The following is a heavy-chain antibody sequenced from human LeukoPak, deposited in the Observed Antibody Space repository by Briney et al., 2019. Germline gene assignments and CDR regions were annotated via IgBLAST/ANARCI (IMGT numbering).Heavy chain of an antibody. CDR3: ARDGYYGSGSPHTIRSYYGMDV. V-gene: IGHV1-69*13. J-gene: IGHJ6*02. CDR2: IIPIFGTA. CDR1: GYSFTSYG. D-gene: IGHD3-10*01. Sequence: ASVKVSCKASGYSFTSYGITWVRQAPGQGLEWMGGIIPIFGTANYAQKFQGRVTITADESTSTAYMELSSLRSEDTAVYYCARDGYYGSGSPHTIRSYYGMDVWGQGTTVTVSS.